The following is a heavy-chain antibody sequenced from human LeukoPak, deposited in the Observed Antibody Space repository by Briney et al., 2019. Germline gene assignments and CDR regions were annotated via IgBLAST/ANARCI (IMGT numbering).Heavy chain of an antibody. V-gene: IGHV3-21*01. D-gene: IGHD6-19*01. CDR1: GFTFDDYA. CDR2: ISSSSSYI. CDR3: ARDLGIAVAGTRAAGD. Sequence: GRSLRLSCAASGFTFDDYAMHWVRQAPGKGLEWVSSISSSSSYIYYADSVKGRFTISRDNAKNSLYLQMNSLRAEDTAVYYCARDLGIAVAGTRAAGDWGQGTLVTVSS. J-gene: IGHJ4*02.